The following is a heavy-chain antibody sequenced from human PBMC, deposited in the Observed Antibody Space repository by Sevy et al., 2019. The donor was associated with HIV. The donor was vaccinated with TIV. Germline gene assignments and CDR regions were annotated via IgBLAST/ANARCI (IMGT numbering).Heavy chain of an antibody. D-gene: IGHD2-21*02. V-gene: IGHV3-48*02. CDR3: ARDLGEYCGGDREPFDY. Sequence: GGSLRLSCVASGFTFSSYSMNWVRQAPGKGLEWVSYISSSSSTIYYADSVKGRFTISRDNAKNSLYLQMNSLRDEDTAVYYCARDLGEYCGGDREPFDYWGQGTLVTVSS. CDR1: GFTFSSYS. J-gene: IGHJ4*02. CDR2: ISSSSSTI.